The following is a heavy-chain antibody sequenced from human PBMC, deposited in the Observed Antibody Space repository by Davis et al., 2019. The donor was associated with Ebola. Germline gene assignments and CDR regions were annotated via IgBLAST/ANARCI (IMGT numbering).Heavy chain of an antibody. V-gene: IGHV3-7*03. D-gene: IGHD1-26*01. CDR3: ARVREYGMDV. Sequence: GESLKISCAASGFTVSSNYMSWVRQAPGKGLEWAANIKQDGSAKYYVDSVKGRFTISRDNAKKSLYLQMNNLRAEDTAVYYCARVREYGMDVWGQGTTVTVSS. CDR2: IKQDGSAK. J-gene: IGHJ6*02. CDR1: GFTVSSNY.